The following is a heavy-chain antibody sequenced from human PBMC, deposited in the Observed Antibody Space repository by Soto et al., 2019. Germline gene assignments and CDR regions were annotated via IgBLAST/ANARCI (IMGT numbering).Heavy chain of an antibody. D-gene: IGHD1-7*01. J-gene: IGHJ6*02. CDR2: IIPIFGTA. CDR3: ASVLELHYYYGMDV. CDR1: GGTFSSYA. V-gene: IGHV1-69*12. Sequence: QVQLVQSGAEVKKPGSSVKVSCKASGGTFSSYAISWVRQAPGQGLEWMGGIIPIFGTAHYAQKFQGRVTITADESTSTAYMELSSLRSEDTAVYYCASVLELHYYYGMDVWGQGTTVTVSS.